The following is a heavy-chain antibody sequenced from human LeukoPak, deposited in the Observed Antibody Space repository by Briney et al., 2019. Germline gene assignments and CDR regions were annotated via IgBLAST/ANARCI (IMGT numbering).Heavy chain of an antibody. V-gene: IGHV4-59*06. CDR2: IYYSGST. CDR3: ARGPGGQLLATLFDY. Sequence: SETLSLTCTVSGGSISSYYWSWIRQPAGKGLEWIGYIYYSGSTYYNPSLKSRVTISVDTSKNQFSLKLSSVTAADTAVYYCARGPGGQLLATLFDYWGQGTLVTVSS. CDR1: GGSISSYY. J-gene: IGHJ4*02. D-gene: IGHD2-2*01.